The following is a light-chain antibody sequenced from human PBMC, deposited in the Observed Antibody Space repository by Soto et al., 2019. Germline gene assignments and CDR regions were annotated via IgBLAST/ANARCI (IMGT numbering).Light chain of an antibody. CDR3: QQYGNPPLT. Sequence: EIVLTQSPGTLSLSPGERATLSCRASQSVSSNSLVWYQQKPGPPPMLLIYGASNTATGIPDRCSGSGSAADFPITSSSLEAEDVADYYLQQYGNPPLTFGQGTKVDIK. CDR1: QSVSSNS. V-gene: IGKV3-20*01. J-gene: IGKJ1*01. CDR2: GAS.